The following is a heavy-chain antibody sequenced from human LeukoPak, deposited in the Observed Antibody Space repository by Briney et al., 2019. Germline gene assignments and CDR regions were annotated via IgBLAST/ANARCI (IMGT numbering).Heavy chain of an antibody. CDR2: IYYSGST. V-gene: IGHV4-31*03. Sequence: SETLSLTCTVSGGSISSGGYYWSWIRQHPGKGLEWIGYIYYSGSTYYNPSLKSRVTISVDTSKNQFSLKLSSVTAADTAVYYCARAQGWYGDYIDYWGQGTLVTVSS. CDR1: GGSISSGGYY. J-gene: IGHJ4*02. CDR3: ARAQGWYGDYIDY. D-gene: IGHD4-17*01.